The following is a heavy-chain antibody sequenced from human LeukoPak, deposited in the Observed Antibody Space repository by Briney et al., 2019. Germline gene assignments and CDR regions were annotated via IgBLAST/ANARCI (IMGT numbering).Heavy chain of an antibody. CDR3: ATGIPGAYYYYYMDV. Sequence: ASVTVSCKASGGTFSSYAISWVRQAPGQGLEWMGGIIPIFGTANYAQKFQGRVTITTDESTSTAYMELSSLRSEDTAVYYCATGIPGAYYYYYMDVWGKGTTVTVSS. CDR1: GGTFSSYA. V-gene: IGHV1-69*05. D-gene: IGHD2-2*02. CDR2: IIPIFGTA. J-gene: IGHJ6*03.